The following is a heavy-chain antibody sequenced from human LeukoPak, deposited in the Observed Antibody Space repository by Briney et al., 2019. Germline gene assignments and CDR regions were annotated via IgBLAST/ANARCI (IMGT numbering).Heavy chain of an antibody. CDR1: GYTFTSNY. CDR2: ISPSGGST. D-gene: IGHD4-11*01. J-gene: IGHJ6*03. Sequence: ASVKVSCKAFGYTFTSNYMHWVRQAPGQGPEWMGVISPSGGSTTYAQKFQGRVTLTRDMSTSTDYLELSSLRSEDTAVYYCALYSNYVYYYYYMDVWGKGTTVTVSS. V-gene: IGHV1-46*01. CDR3: ALYSNYVYYYYYMDV.